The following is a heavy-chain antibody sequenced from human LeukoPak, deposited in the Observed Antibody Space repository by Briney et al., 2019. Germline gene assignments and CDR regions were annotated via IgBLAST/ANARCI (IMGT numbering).Heavy chain of an antibody. CDR3: ARDLYSSSWYRWFDP. CDR1: GGTFSGYA. CDR2: IIPIFGTA. Sequence: SVKVSCKASGGTFSGYAISWVRQAPGQGLEWMGGIIPIFGTANYAQKFQGRVTITADESTSTAYMELSSLRSEDTAVYYCARDLYSSSWYRWFDPWGQGTLVTVSS. J-gene: IGHJ5*02. V-gene: IGHV1-69*01. D-gene: IGHD6-13*01.